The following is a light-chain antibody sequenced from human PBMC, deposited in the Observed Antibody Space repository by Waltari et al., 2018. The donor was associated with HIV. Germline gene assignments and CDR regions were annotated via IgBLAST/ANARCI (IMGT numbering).Light chain of an antibody. CDR3: SSYTSSSTPYVV. V-gene: IGLV2-14*01. CDR1: SSDVGGYHY. Sequence: QSALTQPASVSGSPGQSITISCTGTSSDVGGYHYVSWYQQHPGKAPKLMIYEVRNRPPGVLNRFSGSKSANTASLTISGLQAEDEADYYCSSYTSSSTPYVVFGGGTKLTVL. CDR2: EVR. J-gene: IGLJ2*01.